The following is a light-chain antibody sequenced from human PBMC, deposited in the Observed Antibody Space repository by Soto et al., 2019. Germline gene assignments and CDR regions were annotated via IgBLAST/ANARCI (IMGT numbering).Light chain of an antibody. J-gene: IGLJ2*01. V-gene: IGLV1-40*01. CDR1: SSNIGAGYD. CDR3: QSYDSSLSGVV. CDR2: GNS. Sequence: QYVLTQPHSVSGAPGQRVTISCTGSSSNIGAGYDVPWYQQLPGTAPKLLIYGNSNRPSGVPDRFSGSKSGTSASLAITGLQAEDEADYYCQSYDSSLSGVVFGGGTKLTVL.